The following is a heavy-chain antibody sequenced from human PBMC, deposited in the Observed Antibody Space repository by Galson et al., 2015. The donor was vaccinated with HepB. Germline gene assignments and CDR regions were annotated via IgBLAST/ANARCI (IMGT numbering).Heavy chain of an antibody. V-gene: IGHV3-23*01. CDR2: ISGSGGRT. Sequence: SLRLSCAASGFSFSSNAMSWVRQVPGKGLEWISEISGSGGRTDYADSVKGRFIISRENSRNALYLQMNSLRVDDSAVYFCAKAPIYYFDSWGQGISVTASS. J-gene: IGHJ4*02. CDR3: AKAPIYYFDS. CDR1: GFSFSSNA.